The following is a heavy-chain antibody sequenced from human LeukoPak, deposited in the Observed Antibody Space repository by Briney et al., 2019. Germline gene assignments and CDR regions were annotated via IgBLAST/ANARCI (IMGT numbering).Heavy chain of an antibody. CDR1: GFTFSDYY. V-gene: IGHV3-21*01. J-gene: IGHJ5*02. CDR3: ARVSYGGNSHEFDP. D-gene: IGHD4-23*01. CDR2: ISSSSSYI. Sequence: PGGSLRLSCAASGFTFSDYYMNWVRQAPGKGLEWVSSISSSSSYIYYADSVKGRFTISRDNAKNSLYLQMNSLRAEDTAVYYCARVSYGGNSHEFDPWGQGTLVTVSS.